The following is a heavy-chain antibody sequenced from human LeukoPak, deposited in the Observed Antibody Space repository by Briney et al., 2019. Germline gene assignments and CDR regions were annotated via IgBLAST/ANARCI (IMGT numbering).Heavy chain of an antibody. J-gene: IGHJ4*02. V-gene: IGHV3-15*01. D-gene: IGHD1-26*01. CDR1: GFTFSNAW. CDR3: TRGSGSFYPLFDY. Sequence: SPGGSLRLSCAASGFTFSNAWMSWVRQAPGKGLEWVGRIKSKTDGGTTDYAAPVKGRFTISRDDSKNTLYLQMNSLKTEDTAVYYCTRGSGSFYPLFDYWGQGTLVTVSS. CDR2: IKSKTDGGTT.